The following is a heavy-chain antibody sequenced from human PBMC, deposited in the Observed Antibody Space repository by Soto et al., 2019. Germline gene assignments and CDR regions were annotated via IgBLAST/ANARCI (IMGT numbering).Heavy chain of an antibody. CDR3: ARDLYYYASGSKSWFDP. Sequence: QVQLVQSGAEVKKPGASVKVSCKASGYTFTSYGISWVRQAPGQGLEWMGWISAYNGNTSYAQKLQGRVTMTTDTSTSTAYMELRSLRSDDTAVYYCARDLYYYASGSKSWFDPWGQGTLVTVSS. CDR2: ISAYNGNT. CDR1: GYTFTSYG. D-gene: IGHD3-10*01. J-gene: IGHJ5*02. V-gene: IGHV1-18*01.